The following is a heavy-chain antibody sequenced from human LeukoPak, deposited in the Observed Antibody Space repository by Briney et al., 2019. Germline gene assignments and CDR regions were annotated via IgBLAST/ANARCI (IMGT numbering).Heavy chain of an antibody. Sequence: SETLSLTCTVSGVSISSYYWSWIRQPPGKGLEWIGYIYYSGSTSHSPSLKSRVTMSIDTSKSQFSLKLSSVTAADTAVYYCVRAVISFGAAVAKGFDCWGQGTLVTVSS. D-gene: IGHD3-16*01. V-gene: IGHV4-59*01. CDR2: IYYSGST. J-gene: IGHJ4*02. CDR3: VRAVISFGAAVAKGFDC. CDR1: GVSISSYY.